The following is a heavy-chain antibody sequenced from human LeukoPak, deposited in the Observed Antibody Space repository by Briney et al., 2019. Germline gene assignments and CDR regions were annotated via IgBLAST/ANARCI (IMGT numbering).Heavy chain of an antibody. J-gene: IGHJ6*03. Sequence: GGSLRLSGAASGFRFDDYSMNWVRHVPGKGLERVAGINWDGASTGYGDSMKGRFTISRDNGKNSLYLQMNSLRVEDTAVYYCGRVHCSTNSCYDYYDYYMDVSGKGTTVTVSS. CDR3: GRVHCSTNSCYDYYDYYMDV. CDR2: INWDGAST. V-gene: IGHV3-20*04. CDR1: GFRFDDYS. D-gene: IGHD2-2*01.